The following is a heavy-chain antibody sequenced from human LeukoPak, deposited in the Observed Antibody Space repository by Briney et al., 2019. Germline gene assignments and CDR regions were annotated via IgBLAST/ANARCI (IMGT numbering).Heavy chain of an antibody. Sequence: PGESLKISCKGSGYSFTSCWIGWVRQMPGKGLEWMGIIYPGDSDTRYSPSFQGQVTISADKSISTAYLQWSSLKASDTAMYYCARPGSSGWYSGDQEAFDIWGQGTMVTVSS. CDR2: IYPGDSDT. J-gene: IGHJ3*02. D-gene: IGHD6-19*01. CDR1: GYSFTSCW. CDR3: ARPGSSGWYSGDQEAFDI. V-gene: IGHV5-51*01.